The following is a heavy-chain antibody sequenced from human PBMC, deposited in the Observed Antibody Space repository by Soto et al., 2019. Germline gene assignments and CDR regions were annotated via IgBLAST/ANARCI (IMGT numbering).Heavy chain of an antibody. D-gene: IGHD2-15*01. CDR2: IYYSGST. V-gene: IGHV4-31*03. Sequence: LSLTCTVSGGSISSGGYYWSWIRQHPGKGLEWIGYIYYSGSTYYNPSLKSRVTISVDTSKNQFSLKLSSVTAADTAVYYCARDKYGGNHDFDYWGQGTLVTVSS. J-gene: IGHJ4*02. CDR3: ARDKYGGNHDFDY. CDR1: GGSISSGGYY.